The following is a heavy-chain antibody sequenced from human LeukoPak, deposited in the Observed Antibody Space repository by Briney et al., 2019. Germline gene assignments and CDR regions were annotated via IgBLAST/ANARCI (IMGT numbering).Heavy chain of an antibody. Sequence: GGSLRLSCAASGFTFSSYGMHWVRQASGKGLEWVAVISYDGSNKYYADSVKGRFTISRDNSKNTLYLQMNSLRAEDTAVYYCAKDFTLQGFDYWGQGTLVTVSS. V-gene: IGHV3-30*18. J-gene: IGHJ4*02. CDR2: ISYDGSNK. CDR1: GFTFSSYG. CDR3: AKDFTLQGFDY.